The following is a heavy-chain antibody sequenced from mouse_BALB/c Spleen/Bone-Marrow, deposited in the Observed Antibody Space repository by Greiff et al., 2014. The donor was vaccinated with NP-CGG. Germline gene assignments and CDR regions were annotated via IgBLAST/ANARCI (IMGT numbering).Heavy chain of an antibody. V-gene: IGHV1S135*01. J-gene: IGHJ1*01. CDR1: GYSLTDYN. CDR3: TREHGWYFDV. CDR2: IGPYNGGT. Sequence: VQLQQSGPELVKPGASVKVSCKASGYSLTDYNMYWVKQSHGKSLEWIGYIGPYNGGTTYNQKFKGKATLTADKSSSTAFMHLNSLTSEDSSVYYCTREHGWYFDVWGAGTTVTVSS.